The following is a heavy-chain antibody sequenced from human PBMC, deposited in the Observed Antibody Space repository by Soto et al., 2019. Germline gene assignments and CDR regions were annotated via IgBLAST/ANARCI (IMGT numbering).Heavy chain of an antibody. V-gene: IGHV4-59*01. CDR1: GGSISSYY. D-gene: IGHD5-18*01. Sequence: SETLSLTCTVSGGSISSYYWSWIRQPPGKGLEWIGYIYYSGSTNYNPSLQGRVTMTTDTSTSTAYMELRSLRSDDTAVYYCARDLTTAMAKYNWFDPWGQGTLVTVSS. CDR2: IYYSGST. CDR3: ARDLTTAMAKYNWFDP. J-gene: IGHJ5*02.